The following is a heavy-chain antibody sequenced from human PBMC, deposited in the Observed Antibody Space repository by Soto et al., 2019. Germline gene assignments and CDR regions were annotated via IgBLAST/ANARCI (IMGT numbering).Heavy chain of an antibody. D-gene: IGHD2-15*01. Sequence: SETLSLTCPVSGLSISSHYWCWIRQLPGKGLEWIGNIYHSGGTNYNPSLKSRVTISVDTSKNHFSLKLNSVTAADTAVYYCAEGGGSWGWFDPWGQGTLVTVS. CDR1: GLSISSHY. CDR2: IYHSGGT. J-gene: IGHJ5*02. V-gene: IGHV4-4*09. CDR3: AEGGGSWGWFDP.